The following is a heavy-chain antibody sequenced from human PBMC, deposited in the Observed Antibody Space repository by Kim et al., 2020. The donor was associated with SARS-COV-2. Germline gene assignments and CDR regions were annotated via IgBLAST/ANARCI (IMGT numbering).Heavy chain of an antibody. CDR3: ARHARVGSTLSNFDY. Sequence: PSVQGQVTISADKSTTTAYLQWSSLKASDTAIYYCARHARVGSTLSNFDYWGQGTLVTVSS. J-gene: IGHJ4*02. V-gene: IGHV5-51*01. D-gene: IGHD1-26*01.